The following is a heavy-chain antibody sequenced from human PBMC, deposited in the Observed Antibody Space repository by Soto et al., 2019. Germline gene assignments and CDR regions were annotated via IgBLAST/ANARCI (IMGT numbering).Heavy chain of an antibody. CDR3: ARHYYYGSGSYYSRPTAFDY. CDR2: IYWDDDK. V-gene: IGHV2-5*02. CDR1: GFSLTTSAVG. D-gene: IGHD3-10*01. J-gene: IGHJ4*02. Sequence: QITLKESGPTLVKPTQTLTLTCTFSGFSLTTSAVGVGWVRQPPGKALEWLALIYWDDDKRYSPSLKSRLTITKDTSKNPVVLTMTNMDPVDTGTYYCARHYYYGSGSYYSRPTAFDYWGQGTLVTVSS.